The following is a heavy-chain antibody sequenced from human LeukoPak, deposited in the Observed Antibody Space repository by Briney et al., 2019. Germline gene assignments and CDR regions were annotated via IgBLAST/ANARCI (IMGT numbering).Heavy chain of an antibody. Sequence: QPGGPLRLSCAASGFAFSDYSMNWVRQAPGKELEWVSYISSSDNTIHYADSVKGRFTISRDNAKNSLYLEMNSLRDEDTAVYYCARVHRGYSYGRLDYWGQGTLVTVSS. CDR3: ARVHRGYSYGRLDY. D-gene: IGHD5-18*01. J-gene: IGHJ4*02. CDR1: GFAFSDYS. CDR2: ISSSDNTI. V-gene: IGHV3-48*02.